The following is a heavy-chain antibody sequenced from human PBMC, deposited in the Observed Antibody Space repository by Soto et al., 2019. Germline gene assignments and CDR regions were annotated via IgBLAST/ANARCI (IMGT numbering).Heavy chain of an antibody. V-gene: IGHV4-31*03. CDR2: IYYSGST. D-gene: IGHD4-17*01. CDR3: ARSSQSTVTTFHY. J-gene: IGHJ4*02. Sequence: QVQLQESGPGLVKPSQTLSLTCTVSGGSISSGGYYWSWIRQHPGKGLEWIGYIYYSGSTYYNPSLKSRVTIPVDTSKNQFSLKLSSVIAADTAVYYCARSSQSTVTTFHYWGQGTLVTVSS. CDR1: GGSISSGGYY.